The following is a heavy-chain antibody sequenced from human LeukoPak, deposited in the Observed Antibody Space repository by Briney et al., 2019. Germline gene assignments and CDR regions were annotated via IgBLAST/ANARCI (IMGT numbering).Heavy chain of an antibody. D-gene: IGHD4-23*01. CDR1: GFTFSKAW. CDR3: TSSGSRWDYFDY. J-gene: IGHJ4*02. CDR2: IKTKPEGGTT. V-gene: IGHV3-15*05. Sequence: GGSLRLSCAASGFTFSKAWMIWVRQAPGKGLEWVARIKTKPEGGTTDYAAPVKGGFTISRDDSKNTLYLQMNSLKTEDTAVYYCTSSGSRWDYFDYWGQGTLATVSS.